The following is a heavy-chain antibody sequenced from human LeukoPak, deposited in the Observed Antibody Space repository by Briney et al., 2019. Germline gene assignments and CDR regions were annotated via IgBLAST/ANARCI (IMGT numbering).Heavy chain of an antibody. CDR3: AKDRGRGYCSSTSCSNWFDP. CDR1: GFTFSSSA. Sequence: GGSLRLSCAASGFTFSSSAMSWVRQAPGKGLEWVSAISNNGGYTYYADSVQGRFTISRDNSKNTLYLEMNSLRAEDTAVYYCAKDRGRGYCSSTSCSNWFDPWGQGTLVTVSS. CDR2: ISNNGGYT. V-gene: IGHV3-23*01. D-gene: IGHD2-2*01. J-gene: IGHJ5*02.